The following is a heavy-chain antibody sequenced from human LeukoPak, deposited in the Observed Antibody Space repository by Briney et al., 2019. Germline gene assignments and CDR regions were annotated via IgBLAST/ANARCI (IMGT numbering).Heavy chain of an antibody. D-gene: IGHD6-19*01. J-gene: IGHJ4*02. CDR3: ARAGSSGWSLC. Sequence: SETLSLTCTVSGGSISSGDYYWSWIRQPPGKGLEWIGYIYYSGSTYYNPSLKSRVTISVDTSKNQFSLKLSSVTAADTAVYYCARAGSSGWSLCWGQGTLVTVSS. CDR1: GGSISSGDYY. CDR2: IYYSGST. V-gene: IGHV4-30-4*08.